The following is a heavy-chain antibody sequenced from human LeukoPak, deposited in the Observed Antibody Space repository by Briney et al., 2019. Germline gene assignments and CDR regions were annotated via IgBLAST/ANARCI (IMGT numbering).Heavy chain of an antibody. J-gene: IGHJ4*02. CDR3: AISRAYYYGSGSYN. D-gene: IGHD3-10*01. CDR2: ISSSSSYI. CDR1: GFTFSSYA. V-gene: IGHV3-21*01. Sequence: GGSLRLSCAASGFTFSSYAMSWVRQAPGKGLEWVSSISSSSSYIYYADSVKGRFTISRDNAKNSLYLQMNSLRAEDTAVYYCAISRAYYYGSGSYNWGQGTLVTVTS.